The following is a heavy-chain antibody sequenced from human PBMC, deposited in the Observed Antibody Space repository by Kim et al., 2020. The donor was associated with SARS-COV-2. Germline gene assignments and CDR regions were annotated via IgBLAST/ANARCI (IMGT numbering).Heavy chain of an antibody. J-gene: IGHJ4*02. Sequence: GGSLRLSCTASGFTFGDYAMSWFRQAPGKGLEWVGFIRSKAYGGTTEYAASVKGRFTISRDDSKSIAYLQMNSLKTEDTAVYYCTRSSYYDILTGYSAFDYWGQGTLVTVSP. CDR2: IRSKAYGGTT. CDR1: GFTFGDYA. CDR3: TRSSYYDILTGYSAFDY. V-gene: IGHV3-49*03. D-gene: IGHD3-9*01.